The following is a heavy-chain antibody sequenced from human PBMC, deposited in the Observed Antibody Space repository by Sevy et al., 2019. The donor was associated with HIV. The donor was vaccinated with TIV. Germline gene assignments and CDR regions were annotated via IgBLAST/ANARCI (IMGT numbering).Heavy chain of an antibody. J-gene: IGHJ5*02. CDR3: ARRGDNNWFDP. CDR2: ISYTGST. D-gene: IGHD2-15*01. CDR1: GVSISGGAYY. V-gene: IGHV4-39*01. Sequence: SETLSLTCTVSGVSISGGAYYWGWIRQPPGKGLEWIGSISYTGSTYYNPSLKRQVTISVDTSKNQFSLKLTSVTAADTAVYYCARRGDNNWFDPWGQGTLVTVSS.